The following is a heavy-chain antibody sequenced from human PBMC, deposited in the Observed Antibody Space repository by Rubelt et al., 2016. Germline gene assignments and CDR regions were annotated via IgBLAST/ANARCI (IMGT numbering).Heavy chain of an antibody. CDR3: ARGGYCSGSSCYSWDY. CDR2: ISSDGTST. CDR1: GFPVSSNY. V-gene: IGHV3-74*02. J-gene: IGHJ4*02. Sequence: EVHLVESGGGLGKPGGSLRLSCAASGFPVSSNYMRWVRLPPGKGLEWVSRISSDGTSTNSADFVKGRFTISRDNPKNRRNWQMNSLRAEGTAGYYCARGGYCSGSSCYSWDYWGQGTLVTVSS. D-gene: IGHD2-15*01.